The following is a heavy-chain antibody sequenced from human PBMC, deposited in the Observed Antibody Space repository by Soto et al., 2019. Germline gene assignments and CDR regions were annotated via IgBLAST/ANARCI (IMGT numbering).Heavy chain of an antibody. V-gene: IGHV3-30*18. CDR3: AKHGIAWDQTLSQPNWFDP. CDR1: GFTFSNYA. D-gene: IGHD2-2*01. CDR2: ISFDGSNK. Sequence: QVQLVESRGGVVQPGRSLRLSCAASGFTFSNYAIHWVRQAPGRGLEWVTVISFDGSNKYYADSVKGRFTISRDNSKNTVYLQMNSLRVEDTAVYYCAKHGIAWDQTLSQPNWFDPWGQGTLVTVSS. J-gene: IGHJ5*02.